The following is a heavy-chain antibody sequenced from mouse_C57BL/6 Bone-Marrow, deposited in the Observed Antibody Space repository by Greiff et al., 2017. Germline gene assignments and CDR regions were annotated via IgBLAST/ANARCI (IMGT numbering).Heavy chain of an antibody. Sequence: QVQLQQPGAELVKPGASVKMSCKASGYTFTSYWITWVKQRPGKGLEWIGDIYPGSGSTNYNEKFKSKATLTVDTSSSTAYMQLSSLTSEDAAVYYCERPMSTPYAMDDWGKGTTVTV. J-gene: IGHJ4*01. CDR2: IYPGSGST. CDR3: ERPMSTPYAMDD. CDR1: GYTFTSYW. D-gene: IGHD2-4*01. V-gene: IGHV1-55*01.